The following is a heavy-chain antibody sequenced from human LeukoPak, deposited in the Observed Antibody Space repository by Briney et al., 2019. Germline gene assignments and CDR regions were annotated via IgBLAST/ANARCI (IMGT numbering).Heavy chain of an antibody. D-gene: IGHD5-24*01. Sequence: GASVKVSCKASGGTFSSYSISWVRQARGQGREWMGRIIPILGIANYAQKFQGRVTITADKSTSTAYMELSSLRSEDTAVYYCARSGGGYNLYYFDYWGQGTLVTVSS. V-gene: IGHV1-69*02. CDR3: ARSGGGYNLYYFDY. CDR1: GGTFSSYS. J-gene: IGHJ4*02. CDR2: IIPILGIA.